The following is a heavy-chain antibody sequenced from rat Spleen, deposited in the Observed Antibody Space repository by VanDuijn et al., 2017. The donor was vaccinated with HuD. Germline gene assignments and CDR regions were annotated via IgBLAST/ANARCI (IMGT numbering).Heavy chain of an antibody. CDR1: GFTFSDYN. D-gene: IGHD1-3*01. CDR2: ISYDGSST. Sequence: EVQLVESGGGLVQPGRSLKLSCAASGFTFSDYNMAWVRQAPKKGLEWVATISYDGSSTYYRDSVKGRFTISRDNAKSTLYLQMDSLRSEDTATYYCARPTVASDYWGQGVMVTVSS. J-gene: IGHJ2*01. V-gene: IGHV5-7*01. CDR3: ARPTVASDY.